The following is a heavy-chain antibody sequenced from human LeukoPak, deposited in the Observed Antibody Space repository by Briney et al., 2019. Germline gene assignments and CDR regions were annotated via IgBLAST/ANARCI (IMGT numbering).Heavy chain of an antibody. CDR2: ISYDGSNK. Sequence: GGSLRLSCAASGFTFSSYAMHWVRQAPGKGLEWVAVISYDGSNKYYADSVKGRFTISRDNSKNTLYLQMNSLRAEDTAVYYCARDPEAVAGTRGAYYYYGMDVWGRGTTVTVPS. V-gene: IGHV3-30-3*01. J-gene: IGHJ6*02. CDR3: ARDPEAVAGTRGAYYYYGMDV. D-gene: IGHD6-19*01. CDR1: GFTFSSYA.